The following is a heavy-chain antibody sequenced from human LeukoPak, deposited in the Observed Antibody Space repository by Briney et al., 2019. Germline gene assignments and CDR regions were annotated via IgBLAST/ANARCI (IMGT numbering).Heavy chain of an antibody. CDR1: GGSISSYY. D-gene: IGHD3-10*01. Sequence: SETLSLTCTVSGGSISSYYWSWIRQPPGKGLEWIGYIYYSGSTNYNPSLKSRVTISVDTSKNQFSLKLSSVTAADTAVYYCARWTKSSGSGYYYYYMDVWGKGTTVTVSS. J-gene: IGHJ6*03. CDR3: ARWTKSSGSGYYYYYMDV. V-gene: IGHV4-59*01. CDR2: IYYSGST.